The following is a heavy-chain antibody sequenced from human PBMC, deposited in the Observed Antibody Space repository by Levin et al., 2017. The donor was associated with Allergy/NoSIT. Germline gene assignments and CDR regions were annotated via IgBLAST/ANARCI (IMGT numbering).Heavy chain of an antibody. Sequence: TLSLTCTFSGFLLSTSGMCVSWIRQPPGKALEWLARIDWDDDKFYSTSLQARLTISKDTSKNQVVLTMTNLDPVDTATYYCARIQVGETGAHDAFDIWGLGTMVTVSS. CDR1: GFLLSTSGMC. CDR2: IDWDDDK. D-gene: IGHD3-16*01. V-gene: IGHV2-70*16. CDR3: ARIQVGETGAHDAFDI. J-gene: IGHJ3*02.